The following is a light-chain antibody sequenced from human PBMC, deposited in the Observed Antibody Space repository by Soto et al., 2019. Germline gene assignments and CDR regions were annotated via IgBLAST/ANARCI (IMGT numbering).Light chain of an antibody. Sequence: EIVMTQSPATLSVSPGERATLSCRASQSVNSNLAWYQQKPGQAPSLLIYGAYTRATGVPARFSGSGSGTEFTLTIRSQYYEDFAVYYCQQYNNWPPYTFGHGTKLEIK. CDR2: GAY. CDR3: QQYNNWPPYT. J-gene: IGKJ2*01. V-gene: IGKV3-15*01. CDR1: QSVNSN.